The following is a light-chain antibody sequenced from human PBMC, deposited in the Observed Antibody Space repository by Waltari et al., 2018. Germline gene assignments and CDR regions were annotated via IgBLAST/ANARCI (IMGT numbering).Light chain of an antibody. Sequence: QSALTQPLSVSGSPGQSVTISCTGTSSAVGGYNYVSWYQQHPGKAPKLMIYDVSKRPSGVPDRFSGSKSGNTASLTISGLQAEDEADYYCQSYDSSLSGVVFGGGTKLTVL. CDR3: QSYDSSLSGVV. CDR1: SSAVGGYNY. J-gene: IGLJ2*01. V-gene: IGLV2-11*01. CDR2: DVS.